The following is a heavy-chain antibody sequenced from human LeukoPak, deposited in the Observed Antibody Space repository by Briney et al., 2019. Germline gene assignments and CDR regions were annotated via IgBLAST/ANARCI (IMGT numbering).Heavy chain of an antibody. CDR2: IHYTGNT. D-gene: IGHD3-9*01. CDR3: ARDGAGMTGTGLDN. CDR1: NGSINIVSYY. Sequence: PSETLTLTCTVSNGSINIVSYYWSWIRQPPGKGLDWLVYIHYTGNTIYNPSLKSRVTISMDTAKNRFSLKVSSVTAAGTAVYYCARDGAGMTGTGLDNWGQGILATVSS. V-gene: IGHV4-61*01. J-gene: IGHJ4*02.